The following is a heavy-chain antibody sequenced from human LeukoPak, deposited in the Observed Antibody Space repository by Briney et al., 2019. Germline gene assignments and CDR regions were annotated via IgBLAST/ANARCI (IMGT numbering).Heavy chain of an antibody. J-gene: IGHJ4*02. D-gene: IGHD3-10*01. CDR3: ARGSIQHLWFGGSGYFDY. CDR1: GGSISSGSYY. Sequence: PSQTLSLTCTVSGGSISSGSYYWSWIRQPPGKGLEWIGYIYYSGSTNYNPSLKSRVTISVDTSKNQFSLKLSSVTAADTAVYYCARGSIQHLWFGGSGYFDYWGQGTLVTVS. V-gene: IGHV4-61*01. CDR2: IYYSGST.